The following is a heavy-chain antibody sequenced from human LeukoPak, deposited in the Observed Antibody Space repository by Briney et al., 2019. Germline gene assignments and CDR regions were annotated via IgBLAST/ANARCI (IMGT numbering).Heavy chain of an antibody. D-gene: IGHD6-19*01. CDR3: ACLRVAGPNWFDP. Sequence: ASVKVSCKVSGYTLTELSMHWVRQAPGKGLEWMGGFNPEHGETIYAQKFQGRVTMTEDTSTDTAYMELSSLRSEDTAIYYCACLRVAGPNWFDPWGQGTLVTVSS. CDR2: FNPEHGET. CDR1: GYTLTELS. V-gene: IGHV1-24*01. J-gene: IGHJ5*02.